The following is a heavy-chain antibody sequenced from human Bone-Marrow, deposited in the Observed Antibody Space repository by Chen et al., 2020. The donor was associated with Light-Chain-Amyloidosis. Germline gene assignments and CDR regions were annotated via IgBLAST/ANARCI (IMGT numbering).Heavy chain of an antibody. CDR1: GLIFSNYA. V-gene: IGHV3-23*04. CDR2: IGGSGVNT. CDR3: AWVWGIVTHSGYMDV. Sequence: EVQLVESGGNLVQPGGSLRLSCVGSGLIFSNYAMNWVRQAPGKGLEWVSAIGGSGVNTYYADSVKGRFTISRDNSKNTLYLQISSLRAEDTAVYYCAWVWGIVTHSGYMDVWGKGTTVTVSS. J-gene: IGHJ6*03. D-gene: IGHD3-16*01.